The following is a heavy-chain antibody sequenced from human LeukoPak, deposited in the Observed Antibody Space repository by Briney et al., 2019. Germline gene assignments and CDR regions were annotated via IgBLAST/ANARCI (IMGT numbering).Heavy chain of an antibody. D-gene: IGHD3-10*01. CDR2: INPNGGST. CDR3: ARDQSSYYYGSGSYYNHDY. Sequence: GASVKVSCKTFGYTFTIYYIHWVRQAPGQGLEWMGVINPNGGSTSYPQKFQGRVTITADESTSTAYMELSSLRSEDTAVYYCARDQSSYYYGSGSYYNHDYWGQGTLVTVSS. J-gene: IGHJ4*02. V-gene: IGHV1-46*01. CDR1: GYTFTIYY.